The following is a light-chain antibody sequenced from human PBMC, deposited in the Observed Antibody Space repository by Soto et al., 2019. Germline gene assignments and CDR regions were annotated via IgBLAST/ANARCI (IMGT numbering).Light chain of an antibody. CDR1: QSVDSY. Sequence: EIVLTQSPATLSLSPGERATLSCRASQSVDSYLTWYQQRPGQAPRLLIYDVSKRATGITVRFSGSGSGTDFTLTISSLEPEDVAIYYCQPRRNWPLTFGGGTKVEIK. J-gene: IGKJ4*01. CDR2: DVS. V-gene: IGKV3-11*01. CDR3: QPRRNWPLT.